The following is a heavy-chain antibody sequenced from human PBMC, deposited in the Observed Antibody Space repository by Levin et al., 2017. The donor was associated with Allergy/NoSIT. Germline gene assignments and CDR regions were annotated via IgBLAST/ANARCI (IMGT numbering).Heavy chain of an antibody. D-gene: IGHD4-17*01. Sequence: SETLSLTCTVSGGSISRRSYYWTWIRQPAGKTLEWIGRIYTSGTTHYNPSLKGRVTISVDTSKNQFSLNVTSVTAADSAIYYCAATVTRPLDSWGQGTLVTVSS. J-gene: IGHJ4*02. V-gene: IGHV4-61*02. CDR1: GGSISRRSYY. CDR3: AATVTRPLDS. CDR2: IYTSGTT.